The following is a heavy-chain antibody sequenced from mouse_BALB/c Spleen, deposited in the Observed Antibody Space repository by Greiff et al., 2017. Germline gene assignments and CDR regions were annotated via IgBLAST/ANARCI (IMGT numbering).Heavy chain of an antibody. J-gene: IGHJ2*01. Sequence: QVRLQQPGAELVRPGASVKLSCKASGYTFTSYWINWVKQRPGQGLEWIGNIYPSDSYTNYNQKFKDKATLTVDKSSSTAYMQLSSPTSEDSAVYYCTRRGYGPDYWGQGTTLTVSS. CDR3: TRRGYGPDY. V-gene: IGHV1-69*02. D-gene: IGHD1-2*01. CDR1: GYTFTSYW. CDR2: IYPSDSYT.